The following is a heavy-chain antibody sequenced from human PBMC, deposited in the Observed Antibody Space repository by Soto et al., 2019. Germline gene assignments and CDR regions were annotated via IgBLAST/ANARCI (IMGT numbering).Heavy chain of an antibody. CDR2: IIPIFGTA. CDR3: ARGAGPGNIAARPPPARYYGMGV. CDR1: GGTFSSYA. Sequence: QVQLVQSGAEVKKPGSSVKVSCKASGGTFSSYAISWVRQAPGQGLEWMGGIIPIFGTANYAQKFQGRVTITEAESMGTAYMELSSLRFEDRAVYYCARGAGPGNIAARPPPARYYGMGVWGQGTTVTVSS. D-gene: IGHD6-6*01. V-gene: IGHV1-69*12. J-gene: IGHJ6*01.